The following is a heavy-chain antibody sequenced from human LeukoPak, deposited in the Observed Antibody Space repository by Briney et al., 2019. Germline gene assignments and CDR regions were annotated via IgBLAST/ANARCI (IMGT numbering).Heavy chain of an antibody. CDR3: ARDEVDGSSWFLDY. CDR1: GGSISSYY. Sequence: SETLSLTCIVSGGSISSYYWSWIRQPPGKGLEWIGYIYYSGSTNYNPSLKSRVTISVDTSKNQFSLKLSSVTAADTAVYYCARDEVDGSSWFLDYWGQGTLVTVSS. D-gene: IGHD6-13*01. CDR2: IYYSGST. J-gene: IGHJ4*02. V-gene: IGHV4-59*12.